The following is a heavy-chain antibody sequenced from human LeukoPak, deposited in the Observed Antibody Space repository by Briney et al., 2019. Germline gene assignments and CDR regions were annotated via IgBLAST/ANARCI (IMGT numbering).Heavy chain of an antibody. CDR3: AKDLELWKLWFGELPGDY. V-gene: IGHV3-30*02. CDR2: MRYDGSNK. CDR1: GFTFSSYG. Sequence: GGSLRLSCAASGFTFSSYGMHWVRQAPGKGLEWVAFMRYDGSNKYYADSVKGRFTISRDNSKNTLYLQMNSLRAEDTAVYYCAKDLELWKLWFGELPGDYWGQGTLVTVSS. J-gene: IGHJ4*02. D-gene: IGHD3-10*01.